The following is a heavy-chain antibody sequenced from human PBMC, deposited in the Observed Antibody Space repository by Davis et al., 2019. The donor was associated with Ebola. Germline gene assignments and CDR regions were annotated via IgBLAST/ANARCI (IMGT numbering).Heavy chain of an antibody. CDR2: INSDGSST. CDR1: GFTFSSYG. D-gene: IGHD2-2*01. J-gene: IGHJ4*02. V-gene: IGHV3-74*01. CDR3: STSSPDY. Sequence: LSLTCAASGFTFSSYGMHWVRQAPGKGLVWVSRINSDGSSTSYADSVKGRFTISRDNSKNTAYLQMNSLKTEDTAVYYCSTSSPDYWGQGTLVTVAS.